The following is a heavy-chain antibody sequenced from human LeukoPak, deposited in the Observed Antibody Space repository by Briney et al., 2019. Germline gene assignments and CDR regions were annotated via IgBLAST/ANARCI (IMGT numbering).Heavy chain of an antibody. Sequence: GGSLRLSCAASGFTFSSYAMSWVRQTPGKGLEWVSVISGSGGSTYDADSVKGRFTISRDNSKNTLYLQMNSLRAEDTALYYCAKDKPTDDKTYYYDSSGFWGAFDIWGQGTMVTVSS. V-gene: IGHV3-23*01. D-gene: IGHD3-22*01. CDR3: AKDKPTDDKTYYYDSSGFWGAFDI. CDR1: GFTFSSYA. CDR2: ISGSGGST. J-gene: IGHJ3*02.